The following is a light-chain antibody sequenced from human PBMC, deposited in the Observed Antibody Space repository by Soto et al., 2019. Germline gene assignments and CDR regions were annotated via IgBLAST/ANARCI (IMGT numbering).Light chain of an antibody. V-gene: IGKV3-20*01. CDR3: QHYGSPPKM. J-gene: IGKJ1*01. Sequence: EIVLTQSPGTLSLSPGDTAALSCRASQSVNNNNLAWYQQKPGQAPRLLFYGASSRATGIPDRFSGSGSGTDFTLTIYGLEPEDFAVYYCQHYGSPPKMFGQGTKVEI. CDR1: QSVNNNN. CDR2: GAS.